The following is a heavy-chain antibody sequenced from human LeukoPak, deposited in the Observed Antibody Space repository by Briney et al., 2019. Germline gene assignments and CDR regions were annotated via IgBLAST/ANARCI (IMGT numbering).Heavy chain of an antibody. CDR1: GGSISSYY. CDR3: ARGTMVRGVMGNDAFDI. Sequence: SETLSLTCTVSGGSISSYYWSWIRQPAGKGLELIGRIYTSGSTNYNPSLKSRVTMSVDTSKNQFSLKLSSVTAADTAVYYCARGTMVRGVMGNDAFDIWGQGTMVTVSS. CDR2: IYTSGST. D-gene: IGHD3-10*01. V-gene: IGHV4-4*07. J-gene: IGHJ3*02.